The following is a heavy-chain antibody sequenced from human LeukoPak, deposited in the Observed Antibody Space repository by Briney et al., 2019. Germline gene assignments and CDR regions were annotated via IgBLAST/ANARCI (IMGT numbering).Heavy chain of an antibody. Sequence: GGSLRLSCAASGFTFSSYAMSWVRQAPGKGLEWVSTISGSGGSTYYADSVKGRFTISRDNSKNTLYLRMNSLRAEDTAVYYCAKTSYDSSGYYYFDYWGQGTLVTVSS. J-gene: IGHJ4*02. V-gene: IGHV3-23*01. D-gene: IGHD3-22*01. CDR3: AKTSYDSSGYYYFDY. CDR1: GFTFSSYA. CDR2: ISGSGGST.